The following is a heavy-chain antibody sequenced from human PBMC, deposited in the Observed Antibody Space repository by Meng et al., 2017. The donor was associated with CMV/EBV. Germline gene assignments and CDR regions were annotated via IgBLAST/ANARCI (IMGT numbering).Heavy chain of an antibody. V-gene: IGHV3-9*01. J-gene: IGHJ4*02. CDR1: GFTFDDYA. CDR3: AKPIHDFWSGYHD. Sequence: SLKISCAASGFTFDDYAMHWVRQAPGKGLEWVSGISWNSGSIGYADSVKGRFTISRDNAKNSLYLQMNSLRAEDTALYYCAKPIHDFWSGYHDWGQGTLVTVSS. CDR2: ISWNSGSI. D-gene: IGHD3-3*01.